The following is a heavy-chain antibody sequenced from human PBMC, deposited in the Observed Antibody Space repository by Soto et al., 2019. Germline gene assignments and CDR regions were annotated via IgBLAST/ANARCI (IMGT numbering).Heavy chain of an antibody. CDR1: GGSISSSSYY. CDR3: ARRTDSSSWYAWFDP. V-gene: IGHV4-39*01. D-gene: IGHD6-13*01. CDR2: IYYSGST. J-gene: IGHJ5*02. Sequence: SETLSLTCTVSGGSISSSSYYWGWIRQPPGKGLEWIGTIYYSGSTYYNPSLRSRVTISVDTSKNQFSLKLSSVTAADTAVYYCARRTDSSSWYAWFDPWGQGTLVTVSS.